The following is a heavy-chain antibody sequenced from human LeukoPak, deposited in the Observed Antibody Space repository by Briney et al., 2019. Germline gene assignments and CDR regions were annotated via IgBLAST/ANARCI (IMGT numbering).Heavy chain of an antibody. J-gene: IGHJ4*02. D-gene: IGHD5-12*01. CDR1: GFTFTSSA. V-gene: IGHV1-58*01. CDR2: IVVGSGNT. Sequence: SVKVSCKASGFTFTSSAVQWVRQARGQRLEWIGWIVVGSGNTNYAQKFQERVTITRDMSTSTAYMELSSLRSEDTAVYYCAADRNSGTHLYYFDYWGQGTLVTVSS. CDR3: AADRNSGTHLYYFDY.